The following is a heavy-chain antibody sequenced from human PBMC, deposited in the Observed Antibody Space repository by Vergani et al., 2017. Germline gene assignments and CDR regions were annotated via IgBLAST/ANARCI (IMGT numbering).Heavy chain of an antibody. Sequence: QVQLQESVPGLVKPPGTLSLTCAVSGDSISSNNCWTWVRQPPGKGLEWIGEICHTEETKYSPSLKSRVTVSVDESSNLFSLRLNSVTAAATAVYYCATIGYRRWGYYFDYWGQGILVTVSA. J-gene: IGHJ4*02. CDR1: GDSISSNNC. D-gene: IGHD2-2*02. CDR3: ATIGYRRWGYYFDY. V-gene: IGHV4-4*03. CDR2: ICHTEET.